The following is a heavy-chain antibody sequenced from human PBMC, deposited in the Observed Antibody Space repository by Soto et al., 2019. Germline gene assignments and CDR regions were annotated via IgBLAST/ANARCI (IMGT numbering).Heavy chain of an antibody. CDR1: GGTSSSYA. CDR3: AGGIGISVNAMDV. D-gene: IGHD3-3*02. Sequence: QVQLVQSGAEVKKPGSSVKVSCKASGGTSSSYAINWVRQAPGQGLEWMGGIIPIFGTANYAQKLQGRVTIIAAESTSTSYIELGSLRSEDAAVYYCAGGIGISVNAMDVWGQGTTVTVSS. CDR2: IIPIFGTA. V-gene: IGHV1-69*01. J-gene: IGHJ6*02.